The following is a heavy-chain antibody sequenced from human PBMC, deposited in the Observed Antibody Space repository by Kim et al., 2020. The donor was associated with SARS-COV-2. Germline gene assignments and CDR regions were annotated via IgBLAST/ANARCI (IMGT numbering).Heavy chain of an antibody. Sequence: GGSLRLSCAASGFTFSSYAMHWVRQAPGKGLEWVAVISYDGSNKYYADSVKGRFTISRDNSKNTLYLQMNSLRAEDTAVYYCAREHCSGGSCYSEWFDPWGQGTLVTVSS. J-gene: IGHJ5*02. CDR2: ISYDGSNK. CDR1: GFTFSSYA. CDR3: AREHCSGGSCYSEWFDP. D-gene: IGHD2-15*01. V-gene: IGHV3-30*04.